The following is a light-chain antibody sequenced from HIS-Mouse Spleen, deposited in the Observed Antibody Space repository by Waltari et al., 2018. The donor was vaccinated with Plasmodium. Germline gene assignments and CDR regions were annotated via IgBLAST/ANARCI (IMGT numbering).Light chain of an antibody. CDR2: AAS. CDR1: PSVSSN. J-gene: IGKJ3*01. CDR3: QQYNNWSFT. V-gene: IGKV3-15*01. Sequence: IVMTQSPAYLSVSPGERATLACRSSPSVSSNLAWYQQKPGQAPRLLIYAASTRATGIPARFSGSGSGTDFTLTISSLQSEYFAVYYCQQYNNWSFTFGPGTKVDIK.